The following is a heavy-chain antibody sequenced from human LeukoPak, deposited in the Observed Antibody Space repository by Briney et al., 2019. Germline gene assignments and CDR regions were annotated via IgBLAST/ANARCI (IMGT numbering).Heavy chain of an antibody. CDR2: IWYDGSNK. CDR1: GFTFSSHW. CDR3: AKDSSGSYTSAFDI. D-gene: IGHD1-26*01. J-gene: IGHJ3*02. Sequence: SGGSLRLSCAASGFTFSSHWMHWVRQAPGKGLEWVAVIWYDGSNKYYADSVKGRFTISRDNSKNTLYLQMNSLRAEDTAVYYCAKDSSGSYTSAFDIWGQGTMVTVSS. V-gene: IGHV3-33*06.